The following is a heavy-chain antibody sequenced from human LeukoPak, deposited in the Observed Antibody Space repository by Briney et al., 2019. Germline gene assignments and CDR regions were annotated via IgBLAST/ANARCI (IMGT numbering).Heavy chain of an antibody. CDR2: IYYSGST. CDR3: GGTGPYYFDY. V-gene: IGHV4-59*01. J-gene: IGHJ4*02. Sequence: PSETLSLTCTVSGGSISSYYWSWIRQPPGKGLEWIGYIYYSGSTNYNPSLKSRVTVSVDTSKNQFSLKLSSVTAADTAAYYCGGTGPYYFDYWGQGTLVTVSS. D-gene: IGHD3-16*01. CDR1: GGSISSYY.